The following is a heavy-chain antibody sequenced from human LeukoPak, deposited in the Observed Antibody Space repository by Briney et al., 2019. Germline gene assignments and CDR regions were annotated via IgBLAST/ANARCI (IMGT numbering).Heavy chain of an antibody. CDR3: ARRATTERGHSYGLDF. J-gene: IGHJ4*02. V-gene: IGHV3-21*01. CDR1: GFTFSSYE. Sequence: PGGSLRLSCAASGFTFSSYEMNWVRQAPGKGLEWVSSISSSSSYIYYADSVKGRFTISRDNAKNSLYLQMNSLRAEDTAMYYCARRATTERGHSYGLDFWGQGTLVTVSS. CDR2: ISSSSSYI. D-gene: IGHD5-18*01.